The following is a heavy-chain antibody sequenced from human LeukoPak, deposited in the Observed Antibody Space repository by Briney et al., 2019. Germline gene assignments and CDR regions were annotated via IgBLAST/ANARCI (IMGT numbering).Heavy chain of an antibody. Sequence: RPSETLSLTCTVSGGSISSGGYYWSWIRQPPGKGLEWVGYIYHSGSTYYNPSLKSRVTISVDRSKNQFSLKLSSVTAADTAVYYCAREGEVADPWGQGTLVTVSS. V-gene: IGHV4-30-2*01. CDR2: IYHSGST. CDR1: GGSISSGGYY. J-gene: IGHJ5*02. D-gene: IGHD2-21*01. CDR3: AREGEVADP.